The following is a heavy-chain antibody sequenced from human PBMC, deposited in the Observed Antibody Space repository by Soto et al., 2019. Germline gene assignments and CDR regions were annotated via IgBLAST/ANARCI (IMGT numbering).Heavy chain of an antibody. J-gene: IGHJ5*02. V-gene: IGHV3-33*06. Sequence: QVQLVESGGGVVQPGTSLRLTCAASGFSFNTYGMHWARQAPGKGLEWVAVIWHDGSIKHYAESVKGRFNIYRDNSENTLYLQINSLRAEDTAVYYCVKDGPNWGRDLFSWGQGTLVTVYS. CDR1: GFSFNTYG. D-gene: IGHD7-27*01. CDR3: VKDGPNWGRDLFS. CDR2: IWHDGSIK.